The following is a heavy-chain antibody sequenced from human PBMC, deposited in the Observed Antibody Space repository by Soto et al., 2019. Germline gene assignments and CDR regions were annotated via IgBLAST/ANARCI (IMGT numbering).Heavy chain of an antibody. CDR2: IKQDGSEN. Sequence: PAGSLRLSCAASGLTVSNYWMSWVRKAPGKGLEWVANIKQDGSENYYVDSVKGRFPISRKNTKNSFYLKINSLRAEDMVFYYGARIQIKGGKLAFWGRGSLV. CDR3: ARIQIKGGKLAF. D-gene: IGHD1-26*01. J-gene: IGHJ4*02. CDR1: GLTVSNYW. V-gene: IGHV3-7*01.